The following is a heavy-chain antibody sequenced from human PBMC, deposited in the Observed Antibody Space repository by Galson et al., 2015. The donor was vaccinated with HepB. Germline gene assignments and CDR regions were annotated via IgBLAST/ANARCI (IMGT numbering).Heavy chain of an antibody. V-gene: IGHV3-48*04. J-gene: IGHJ4*02. D-gene: IGHD4-17*01. CDR1: GFTFSTYS. Sequence: SLRLSCAASGFTFSTYSMNWVRQTPEKGLEWISYIGRNSLTIIYADSVKGRFTISRDNAKNSLYLQMNSLRAEDTAMYHCAGKRGDYEYYFESRGQGTLVTVSS. CDR3: AGKRGDYEYYFES. CDR2: IGRNSLTI.